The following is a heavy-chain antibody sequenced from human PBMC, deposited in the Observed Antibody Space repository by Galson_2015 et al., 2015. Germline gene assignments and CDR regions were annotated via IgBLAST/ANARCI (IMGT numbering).Heavy chain of an antibody. CDR3: ARDARIAVAGIYPTYYDSSGSLGY. V-gene: IGHV3-33*01. CDR2: IWYDGSNK. CDR1: GFTFSSYG. D-gene: IGHD3-22*01. Sequence: SLRLSCAASGFTFSSYGMHWVRQAPGKGLEWVAVIWYDGSNKYYADSVKGRFTISRDNSKNTLYLQMNSLRAEDTAVYYCARDARIAVAGIYPTYYDSSGSLGYWGQGTLVTVPS. J-gene: IGHJ4*02.